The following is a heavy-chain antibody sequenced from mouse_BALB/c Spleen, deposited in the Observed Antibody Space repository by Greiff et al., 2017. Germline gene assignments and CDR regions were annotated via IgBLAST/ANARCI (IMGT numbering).Heavy chain of an antibody. V-gene: IGHV5-17*02. J-gene: IGHJ4*01. CDR3: ARYGTMITLYAMDY. CDR2: ISSGSSTI. CDR1: GFTFSSFG. Sequence: EVQVVESGGGLVQPGGSRKLSCAASGFTFSSFGMHWVRQAPEKGLEWVAYISSGSSTIYYADTVKGRFTISRDNPKNTLFLQMTSLRSEDTAMYYCARYGTMITLYAMDYGGQEPQSPSPQ. D-gene: IGHD2-4*01.